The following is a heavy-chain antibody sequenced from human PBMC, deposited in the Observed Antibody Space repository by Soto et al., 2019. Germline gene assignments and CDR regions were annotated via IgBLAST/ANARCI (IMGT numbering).Heavy chain of an antibody. CDR2: ISGGGGGT. CDR1: GFIFSNYA. V-gene: IGHV3-23*01. Sequence: EVQLLESGGGLVQPGGSLRLSCSASGFIFSNYAMSWIRQAPGKGLEWVSSISGGGGGTHYADSVKGRFTISRDNSKSTLHLQSNRLRTEDTAVYYCVKGSQDDMLTAYHAFDFWGQGTLVTVSS. CDR3: VKGSQDDMLTAYHAFDF. J-gene: IGHJ4*02. D-gene: IGHD3-9*01.